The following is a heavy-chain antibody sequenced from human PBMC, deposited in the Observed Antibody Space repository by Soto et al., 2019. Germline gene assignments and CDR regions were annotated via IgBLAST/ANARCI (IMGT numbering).Heavy chain of an antibody. V-gene: IGHV4-30-2*01. Sequence: QLQLQESGSGLVKPSQTLSLTCAVSGGSISSGNSYSWSWIRQPLGKGLEWIGSISHTGSTSYNPYLKGRVSMSVDKSKNQFSLKLSSVTAADMAVYFCARAVAPYLGTWFDPWGQGTLVSVSS. CDR3: ARAVAPYLGTWFDP. J-gene: IGHJ5*02. CDR1: GGSISSGNSYS. CDR2: ISHTGST. D-gene: IGHD3-16*01.